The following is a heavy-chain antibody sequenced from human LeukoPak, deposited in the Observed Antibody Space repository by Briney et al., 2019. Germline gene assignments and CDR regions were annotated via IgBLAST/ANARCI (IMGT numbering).Heavy chain of an antibody. D-gene: IGHD6-6*01. CDR3: ARSSKTPDSSTWFFDY. Sequence: SQTLSLTCTVSGGSISNGDFYWSWSRQHPGKGLEWIGHIYYSGSTFYNPSLRSRLTISVDTSKNQFSLHLSSVTAADTAVYYCARSSKTPDSSTWFFDYWGQGILVTVSS. V-gene: IGHV4-31*03. CDR1: GGSISNGDFY. CDR2: IYYSGST. J-gene: IGHJ4*02.